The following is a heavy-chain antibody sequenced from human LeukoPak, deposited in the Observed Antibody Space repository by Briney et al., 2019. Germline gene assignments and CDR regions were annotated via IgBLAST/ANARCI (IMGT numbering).Heavy chain of an antibody. V-gene: IGHV3-30*02. J-gene: IGHJ3*02. Sequence: PGGSLRLSCAASGFTFSSYGMHWVRQAPGKGLEWVAFIRYDGSNKYYADSVKGRFTISRDNSKNTLYLQMNSLRAEDTAVYYCAKDFEDYYDSSGYYPRLFAFDIWGQGTMVTVSS. CDR1: GFTFSSYG. CDR2: IRYDGSNK. CDR3: AKDFEDYYDSSGYYPRLFAFDI. D-gene: IGHD3-22*01.